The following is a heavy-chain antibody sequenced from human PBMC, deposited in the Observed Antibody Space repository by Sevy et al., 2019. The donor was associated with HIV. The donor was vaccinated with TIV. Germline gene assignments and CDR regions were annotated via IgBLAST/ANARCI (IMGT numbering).Heavy chain of an antibody. Sequence: GGSLRLSCAASGFTFSSYAMHWVRQAPGKGLEWVAVISYDGSNKYCADSVKRRFTISRDNSKNTLYLQMNSLRAEDTAVYYCARDKRAVVVPAATFDYWGQGTLVTVSS. CDR2: ISYDGSNK. J-gene: IGHJ4*02. V-gene: IGHV3-30-3*01. D-gene: IGHD2-2*01. CDR3: ARDKRAVVVPAATFDY. CDR1: GFTFSSYA.